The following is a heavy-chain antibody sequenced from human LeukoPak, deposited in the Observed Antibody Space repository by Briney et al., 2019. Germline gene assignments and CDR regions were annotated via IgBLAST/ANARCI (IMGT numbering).Heavy chain of an antibody. D-gene: IGHD3-10*01. Sequence: SETLSLTCTVSGGSINDYYWSWVRQPAGKGLEWVGRTYSSGSTTYNPSLKSRVTMSVDTSQNQFSLKMTSVTAADTAVYYCAREGKWFGTYYYCMDVWGKGTTVIVSS. CDR2: TYSSGST. V-gene: IGHV4-4*07. CDR3: AREGKWFGTYYYCMDV. J-gene: IGHJ6*04. CDR1: GGSINDYY.